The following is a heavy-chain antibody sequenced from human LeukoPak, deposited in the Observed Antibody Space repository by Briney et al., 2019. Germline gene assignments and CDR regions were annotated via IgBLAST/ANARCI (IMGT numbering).Heavy chain of an antibody. Sequence: GGSLRLSCAASGFTFSSYSMNWVRQAPGKGLEWVSSISSSSSYIYYADSVKGRLTISRDNAKNSLYLQMNSLRAEDTAVYYCARMTTATSFDYWGQGTLVTVSS. CDR2: ISSSSSYI. J-gene: IGHJ4*02. D-gene: IGHD4-17*01. CDR3: ARMTTATSFDY. V-gene: IGHV3-21*01. CDR1: GFTFSSYS.